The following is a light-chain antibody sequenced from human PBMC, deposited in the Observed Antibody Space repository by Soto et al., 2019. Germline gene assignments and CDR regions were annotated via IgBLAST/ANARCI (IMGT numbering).Light chain of an antibody. CDR1: QGISSY. J-gene: IGKJ1*01. CDR3: QQSYSTPRT. Sequence: AIRMTQSPSSLSASTGARVTITCRASQGISSYLAWYQQKPGKAPKLLIYAASSLQSGVPSRFSGSGSGADFTLTISSLQPEDFATYYCQQSYSTPRTVGQGTKVDIK. V-gene: IGKV1-8*01. CDR2: AAS.